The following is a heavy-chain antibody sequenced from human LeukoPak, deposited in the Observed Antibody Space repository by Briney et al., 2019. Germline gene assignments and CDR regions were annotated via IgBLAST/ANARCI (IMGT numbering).Heavy chain of an antibody. Sequence: GGALRLSCAASGFSFSSFAMNWVRQAPGKGREGVSTISASGGSTYYADSVKGRFSISRDNSKNTLYLQVNSLRAEDTAVYFCAKAYSNYFSYSYYYMDVWGKGTTVTVSS. CDR1: GFSFSSFA. V-gene: IGHV3-23*01. CDR3: AKAYSNYFSYSYYYMDV. CDR2: ISASGGST. J-gene: IGHJ6*03. D-gene: IGHD4-11*01.